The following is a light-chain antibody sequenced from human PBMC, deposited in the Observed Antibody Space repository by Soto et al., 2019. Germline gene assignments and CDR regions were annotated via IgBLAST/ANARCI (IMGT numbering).Light chain of an antibody. V-gene: IGLV2-14*01. Sequence: SALTQPASVSGSPGQSITISCTGTSSDVGGYNYVSWYQQHPGKAPKLMIYEVSNRPSGVSNRFPGSKSGNTASLTISGLQAEDEADYYCSSYTSSSTLDVFGTGTKVTVL. CDR2: EVS. J-gene: IGLJ1*01. CDR3: SSYTSSSTLDV. CDR1: SSDVGGYNY.